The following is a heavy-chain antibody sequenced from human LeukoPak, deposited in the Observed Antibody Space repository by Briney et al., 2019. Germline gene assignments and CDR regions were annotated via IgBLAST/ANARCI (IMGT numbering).Heavy chain of an antibody. V-gene: IGHV4-39*01. CDR3: ARLEAEGSYFDY. Sequence: SETLSLTCTISGGSISSSSYYWGWIRQPPGKGLEWIGSIYYSGSTYYNPSLKSRVTISVDTSKNQFSLKLSSVTAADTAVYYCARLEAEGSYFDYWGQGTLVTVSS. D-gene: IGHD3-10*01. CDR2: IYYSGST. CDR1: GGSISSSSYY. J-gene: IGHJ4*02.